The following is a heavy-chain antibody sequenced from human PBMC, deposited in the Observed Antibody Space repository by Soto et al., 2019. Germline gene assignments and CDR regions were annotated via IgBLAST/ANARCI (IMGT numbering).Heavy chain of an antibody. CDR2: ISYDGSNK. J-gene: IGHJ6*02. Sequence: QVQLVESGGCVVQPGRSLRLSCAASGFTFSSYAMPWVRQAPGKGLEWVAVISYDGSNKYYADSVKGRFTISRDNSKNTLYLQMNSLRAEDTAVYYCARTYGYSSSWYADYYYYGMDVWGQGTTVTVSS. V-gene: IGHV3-30-3*01. CDR1: GFTFSSYA. CDR3: ARTYGYSSSWYADYYYYGMDV. D-gene: IGHD6-13*01.